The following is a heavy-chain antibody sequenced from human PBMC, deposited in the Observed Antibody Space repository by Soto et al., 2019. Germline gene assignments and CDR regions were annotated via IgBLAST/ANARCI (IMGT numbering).Heavy chain of an antibody. D-gene: IGHD6-6*01. V-gene: IGHV4-59*01. J-gene: IGHJ5*02. CDR2: IYYSGST. CDR1: RGSISSYY. Sequence: SETRSLTCTVSRGSISSYYWSWIRQPPGKGLEWIGYIYYSGSTNYNPSLKSRVTISVDTSKNQFSLKLSSVTAADTAVYYCARRSSSSLGSLFDPWGRGILVTVS. CDR3: ARRSSSSLGSLFDP.